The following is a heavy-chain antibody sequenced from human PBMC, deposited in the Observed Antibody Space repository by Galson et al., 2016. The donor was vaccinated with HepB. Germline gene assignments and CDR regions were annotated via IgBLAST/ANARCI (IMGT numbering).Heavy chain of an antibody. CDR3: ARGTFSSGWLPLDD. CDR2: INPKRDGT. V-gene: IGHV1-2*02. Sequence: SCKASGYTFTDYYMHWVRQAPGQGLEWMGWINPKRDGTSYAQKFQGRITMTRDTSISTAYMELRRLRADDTAVYNCARGTFSSGWLPLDDWGQGTLVTVSS. J-gene: IGHJ1*01. D-gene: IGHD2-15*01. CDR1: GYTFTDYY.